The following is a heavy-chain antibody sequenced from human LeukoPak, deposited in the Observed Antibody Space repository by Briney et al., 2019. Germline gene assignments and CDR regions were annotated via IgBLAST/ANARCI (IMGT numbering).Heavy chain of an antibody. CDR1: GFTFSSYG. CDR3: AKDAGGFWDYYYGMDV. V-gene: IGHV3-30*18. J-gene: IGHJ6*02. Sequence: GGSLRLSCAASGFTFSSYGMHWVRQAPGKGLEWVAVISYDGSNKYYADSVKGRFTISRDNSKNTLYLQMNSLRAEDTAVYYCAKDAGGFWDYYYGMDVWGQGTTVTVSS. D-gene: IGHD3-3*01. CDR2: ISYDGSNK.